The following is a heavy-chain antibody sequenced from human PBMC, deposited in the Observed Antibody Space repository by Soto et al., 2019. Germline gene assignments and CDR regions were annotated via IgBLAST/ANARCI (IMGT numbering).Heavy chain of an antibody. CDR3: ARVTFSRNWGLKQEAFDI. J-gene: IGHJ3*02. V-gene: IGHV3-21*01. D-gene: IGHD7-27*01. CDR2: ISSSSSYI. CDR1: GFTFSSYS. Sequence: GGSLRLSCAASGFTFSSYSMNWVRQAPGKGLEWVSSISSSSSYIYYADSVKGRFTISRDNAKNSLYLQMNSLRAEDTAVYYCARVTFSRNWGLKQEAFDIWGQGTMVTVSS.